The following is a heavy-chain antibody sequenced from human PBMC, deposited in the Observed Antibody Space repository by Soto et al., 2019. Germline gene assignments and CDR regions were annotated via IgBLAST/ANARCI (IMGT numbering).Heavy chain of an antibody. D-gene: IGHD3-22*01. Sequence: QVQLVQSGAEVKKPGASVKVSCKASGYTFTSYDINWVRQATGQGLEWMGWMNPNSGNTGYAQKFQGRVTMTRTTSISTAYMELSSLRSEDTAVYYCARGNYYDSSGYRKEFDHWGQGTLVTVSS. CDR1: GYTFTSYD. J-gene: IGHJ4*02. V-gene: IGHV1-8*01. CDR2: MNPNSGNT. CDR3: ARGNYYDSSGYRKEFDH.